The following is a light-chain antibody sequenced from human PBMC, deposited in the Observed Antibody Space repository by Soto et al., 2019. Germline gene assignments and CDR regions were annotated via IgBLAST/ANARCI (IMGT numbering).Light chain of an antibody. V-gene: IGKV3-20*01. CDR3: QQYGSSPVT. CDR2: GAS. CDR1: QSVTSSD. Sequence: EIVLTQSPGTLSLSPGERATLSCRASQSVTSSDLAWYQQKPGQAPRLLIYGASSRANGTPDRFSGSGSGTDFPLTISRLEPEDFAVYYCQQYGSSPVTFGQGTRLEIK. J-gene: IGKJ5*01.